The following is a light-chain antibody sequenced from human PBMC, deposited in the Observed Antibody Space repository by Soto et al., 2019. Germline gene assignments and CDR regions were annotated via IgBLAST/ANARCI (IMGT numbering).Light chain of an antibody. J-gene: IGLJ1*01. CDR1: SSDIGSYNY. CDR2: EVS. V-gene: IGLV2-14*01. Sequence: QSALTQPASVSGSPGQSIAISCTGTSSDIGSYNYVSWNQQHPGKAPKLMIHEVSNRPSGVSDRFSGSKSGNTASLTISGLQADDEADYYCSSHTTYSTRVFGTGTKVTVL. CDR3: SSHTTYSTRV.